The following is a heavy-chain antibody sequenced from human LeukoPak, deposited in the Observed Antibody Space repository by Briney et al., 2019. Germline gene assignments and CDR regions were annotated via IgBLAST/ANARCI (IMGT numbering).Heavy chain of an antibody. CDR3: ARVTIFGVVIISAFDI. J-gene: IGHJ3*02. CDR2: IYPGDSDT. V-gene: IGHV5-51*01. Sequence: GESLKISCKGSGYSFTCYWIGWVRQMPGRGLEWMGIIYPGDSDTRYSPSFQGQVTISADKSTSTAYLQWSSLKASDTAMYYCARVTIFGVVIISAFDIWGQGTMVTVSS. D-gene: IGHD3-3*01. CDR1: GYSFTCYW.